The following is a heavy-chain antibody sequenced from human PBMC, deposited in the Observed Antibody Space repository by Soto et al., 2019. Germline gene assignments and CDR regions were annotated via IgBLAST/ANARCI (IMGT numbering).Heavy chain of an antibody. D-gene: IGHD2-15*01. CDR3: AADLSGGPYPIDS. CDR2: IKSKANGETT. J-gene: IGHJ4*02. V-gene: IGHV3-15*07. Sequence: EVQLVESGGGLVKPGGPLRLSCAASGFSFSEAWMNWVRQAPGKGLEWVGRIKSKANGETTDYAAPVKGRFAISRDDSKNTLYLHMNSLKPDDTAVYYCAADLSGGPYPIDSWGQGTLVTVSS. CDR1: GFSFSEAW.